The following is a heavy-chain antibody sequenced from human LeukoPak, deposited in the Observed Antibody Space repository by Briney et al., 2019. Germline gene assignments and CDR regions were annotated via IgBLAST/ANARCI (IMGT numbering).Heavy chain of an antibody. CDR3: ASLTASYWYFDL. J-gene: IGHJ2*01. V-gene: IGHV4-34*01. CDR2: INHSGST. CDR1: GGSFSGYY. Sequence: PSETLSLTCAVYGGSFSGYYWSWIRQPPGKGLEWIGEINHSGSTNYNPSLKSRVTISVDTSKNQFSLKLSFVTAADTAVYYCASLTASYWYFDLWGRGTLVTVSS. D-gene: IGHD1-14*01.